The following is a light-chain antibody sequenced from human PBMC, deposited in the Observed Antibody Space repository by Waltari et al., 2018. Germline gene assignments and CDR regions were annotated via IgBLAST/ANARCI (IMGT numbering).Light chain of an antibody. CDR1: SSNIGTNT. V-gene: IGLV1-44*01. CDR3: ASWDDSLNALL. Sequence: QSVLTQPPSASGTPGQRVTISCSGSSSNIGTNTVNWYQQPPGTAPKLPIDSPNNGPSGGPDRFSGSKSGTSASLAISELQSEDEADYYCASWDDSLNALLFGGGTKLTVL. J-gene: IGLJ2*01. CDR2: SPN.